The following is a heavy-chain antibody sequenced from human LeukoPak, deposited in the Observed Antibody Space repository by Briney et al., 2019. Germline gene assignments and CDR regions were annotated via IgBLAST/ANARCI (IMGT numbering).Heavy chain of an antibody. CDR2: INAGNGNT. D-gene: IGHD6-19*01. J-gene: IGHJ4*02. CDR1: GYTFTSYA. V-gene: IGHV1-3*01. CDR3: ASAARGMAVAGTGFDY. Sequence: EASVKVSCEASGYTFTSYAMHWVRQAPGQRLEWMGWINAGNGNTKYSQKFQGRVTITRDTSASTAYMELSSLRSEDTAVYYCASAARGMAVAGTGFDYWGQGTLVTVSS.